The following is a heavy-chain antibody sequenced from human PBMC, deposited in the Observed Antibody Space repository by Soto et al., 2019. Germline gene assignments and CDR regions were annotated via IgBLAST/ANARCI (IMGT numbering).Heavy chain of an antibody. CDR3: ARVRAYYYDSSGSPPVFDI. D-gene: IGHD3-22*01. CDR2: IWYDGSNK. Sequence: GGSLRLSCAASGFTFSSYGMHWVRQAPGKGLEWVAVIWYDGSNKYYADSVKGRFTISRDNSKNTLYLQMNSLRAEDTAVYYCARVRAYYYDSSGSPPVFDICGQGTMVTVS. CDR1: GFTFSSYG. V-gene: IGHV3-33*01. J-gene: IGHJ3*02.